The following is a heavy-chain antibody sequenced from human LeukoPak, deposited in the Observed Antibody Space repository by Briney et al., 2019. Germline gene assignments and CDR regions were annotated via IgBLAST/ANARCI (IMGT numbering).Heavy chain of an antibody. V-gene: IGHV3-23*01. CDR3: AKDSSLRLGKLSFYDY. D-gene: IGHD3-16*02. J-gene: IGHJ4*02. CDR1: GFTFSSYA. Sequence: GGSLRLSCAASGFTFSSYAMSWVRQAPGKGLEWVSAISGSGGSTYYADSVKGRFTISRDNSKNTLYLQMNSLRAEDTAVYYCAKDSSLRLGKLSFYDYWGQGTLVTVSS. CDR2: ISGSGGST.